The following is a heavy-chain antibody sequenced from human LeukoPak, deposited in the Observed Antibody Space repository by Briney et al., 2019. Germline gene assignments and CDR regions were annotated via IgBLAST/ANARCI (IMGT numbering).Heavy chain of an antibody. D-gene: IGHD4-17*01. Sequence: PGRSLRLSCAASGFTFSSYGMHWVRQAPGKGLEWVAVISYDGSNKYYADSVKGRFTISRDNSKNTLYLQMNSLRAEDTAVYYCAKDYGDYPEYFQHWGQGTLVTVSS. CDR3: AKDYGDYPEYFQH. CDR2: ISYDGSNK. CDR1: GFTFSSYG. V-gene: IGHV3-30*18. J-gene: IGHJ1*01.